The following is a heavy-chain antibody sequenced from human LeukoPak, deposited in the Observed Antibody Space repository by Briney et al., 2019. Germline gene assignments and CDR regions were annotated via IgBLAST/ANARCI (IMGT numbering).Heavy chain of an antibody. CDR2: ISSSSSYI. D-gene: IGHD3-9*01. CDR1: GFTFSDAW. Sequence: KPGGSLRLSCAASGFTFSDAWMSWVRQAPGKGLEWVSSISSSSSYIYYADSVKGRFTISRDNAKNSLYLQMNSLRAEDTAVYYCARVYYDILDYMDVWGKGTTVTVSS. V-gene: IGHV3-21*01. CDR3: ARVYYDILDYMDV. J-gene: IGHJ6*03.